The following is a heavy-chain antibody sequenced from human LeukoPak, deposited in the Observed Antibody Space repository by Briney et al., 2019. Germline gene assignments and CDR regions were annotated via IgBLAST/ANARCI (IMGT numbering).Heavy chain of an antibody. Sequence: PGGSLRLSCAASGFTVSSNYMSWVRQAPGKGLEWVSVIYSGGSTYYADSVKGRFTIPRDNSKNTLYLQMNSLRAEDTAVYYCARGYCTNGVCYDYWGQGTLVTVSS. V-gene: IGHV3-53*01. CDR2: IYSGGST. D-gene: IGHD2-8*01. CDR1: GFTVSSNY. J-gene: IGHJ4*02. CDR3: ARGYCTNGVCYDY.